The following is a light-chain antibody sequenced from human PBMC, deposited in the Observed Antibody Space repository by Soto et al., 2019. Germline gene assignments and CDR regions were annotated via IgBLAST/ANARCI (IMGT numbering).Light chain of an antibody. J-gene: IGKJ1*01. Sequence: EIVMTQSPATLSVSPGERATLSCRASQSVSSNLAWYQQKPGQAPRLLIYGASTRATGIPARFSGSGSGTEFTLTISSLQSQDFAVYYCQQYNNWPPVTFGQGTKVEIK. V-gene: IGKV3-15*01. CDR3: QQYNNWPPVT. CDR2: GAS. CDR1: QSVSSN.